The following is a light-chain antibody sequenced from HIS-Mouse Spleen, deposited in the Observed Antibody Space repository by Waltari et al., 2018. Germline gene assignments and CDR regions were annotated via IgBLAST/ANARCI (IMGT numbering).Light chain of an antibody. Sequence: QSALTQPASVSGSPGQSITISCTGTSSDVGGYNYVSWYQQHPSKAPQLMIYDVTNRPSGVSHLFSGSKSCNTASLTISGLKAEDEADYYCSSYTSSSTLVVFGGGTKLTVL. V-gene: IGLV2-14*03. CDR1: SSDVGGYNY. J-gene: IGLJ2*01. CDR3: SSYTSSSTLVV. CDR2: DVT.